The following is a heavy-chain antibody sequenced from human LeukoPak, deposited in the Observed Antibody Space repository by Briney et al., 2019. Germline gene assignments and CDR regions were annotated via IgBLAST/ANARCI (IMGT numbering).Heavy chain of an antibody. CDR3: ARSRGNSPCMFDY. Sequence: SETLTLTCTVSGGSMSSHYWSWIRQPPWKGLEWVGDIYYSVSTNYNPSLKSRVTISVDTSKNQFSLKLSSVTAADTAVYYCARSRGNSPCMFDYWGQGTLVTVSS. D-gene: IGHD4-23*01. V-gene: IGHV4-59*11. J-gene: IGHJ4*02. CDR1: GGSMSSHY. CDR2: IYYSVST.